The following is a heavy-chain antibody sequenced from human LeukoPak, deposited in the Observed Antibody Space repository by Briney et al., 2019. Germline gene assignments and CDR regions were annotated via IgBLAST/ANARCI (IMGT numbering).Heavy chain of an antibody. D-gene: IGHD2/OR15-2a*01. J-gene: IGHJ4*02. V-gene: IGHV3-33*01. Sequence: SCKVSGYTLTELSMHWVRQAPGKGMEWLAAIFYDGSNKYYADTVKGRFTISRDNSKNTLYLQVNSLRAEDTAVYYCARDQALYFSYGDYWGQGTLVTVSS. CDR2: IFYDGSNK. CDR3: ARDQALYFSYGDY. CDR1: GYTLTELS.